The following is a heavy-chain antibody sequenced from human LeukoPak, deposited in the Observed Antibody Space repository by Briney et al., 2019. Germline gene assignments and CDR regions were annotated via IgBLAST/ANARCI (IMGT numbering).Heavy chain of an antibody. CDR1: GYSFTTYW. J-gene: IGHJ5*02. V-gene: IGHV5-51*01. D-gene: IGHD3-3*01. Sequence: GGSLKISCKGFGYSFTTYWIGWVRQMPGKGLEWMGIIYPGGSYTRYSPSFQGQVTISADQSTSTAYLQWSSLKASDTAIYYCACRKYYDTWSDPWGQGTLVTVSS. CDR2: IYPGGSYT. CDR3: ACRKYYDTWSDP.